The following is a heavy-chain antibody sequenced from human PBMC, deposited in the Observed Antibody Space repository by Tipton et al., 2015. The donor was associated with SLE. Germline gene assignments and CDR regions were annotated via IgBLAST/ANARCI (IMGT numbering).Heavy chain of an antibody. CDR2: ISYDGSNK. Sequence: SLRLSCAASGFTFSSYAMHWVRQAPGKGLEWVAVISYDGSNKYYADSVKGRFTISRDSSKNTLYLQMNSLRAEDTAVYYCARDRERFLEWLLIDYWGQGTLVTVSS. CDR3: ARDRERFLEWLLIDY. J-gene: IGHJ4*02. V-gene: IGHV3-30-3*01. D-gene: IGHD3-3*01. CDR1: GFTFSSYA.